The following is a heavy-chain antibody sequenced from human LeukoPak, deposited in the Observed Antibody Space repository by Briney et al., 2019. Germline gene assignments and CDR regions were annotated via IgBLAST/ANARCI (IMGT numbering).Heavy chain of an antibody. CDR2: ISGSDGTT. CDR1: GFTFSSFP. D-gene: IGHD2-15*01. J-gene: IGHJ4*02. CDR3: AKAKGPYYSGGSCLAPFDY. Sequence: GGSLRLSCAASGFTFSSFPMSWVRQAPGKGLEWVSGISGSDGTTYYAVSVKGRFTISRDNSKNTMYVQMNSLRAEDTAVYYCAKAKGPYYSGGSCLAPFDYWGQGTLVTVSS. V-gene: IGHV3-23*01.